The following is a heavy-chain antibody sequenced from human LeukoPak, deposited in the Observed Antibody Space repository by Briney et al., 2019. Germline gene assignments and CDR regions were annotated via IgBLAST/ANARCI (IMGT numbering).Heavy chain of an antibody. CDR1: GGSISGSSYY. D-gene: IGHD6-13*01. Sequence: PSETLSLTCTVSGGSISGSSYYWGWIRQPPGKGLEWIGSIYYSGSTYYNPSLKSRVTISVDTSKNQFSLKLSSVTAADTAVYYCARQAAGLFDYWGQGTLVTVSS. V-gene: IGHV4-39*01. J-gene: IGHJ4*02. CDR2: IYYSGST. CDR3: ARQAAGLFDY.